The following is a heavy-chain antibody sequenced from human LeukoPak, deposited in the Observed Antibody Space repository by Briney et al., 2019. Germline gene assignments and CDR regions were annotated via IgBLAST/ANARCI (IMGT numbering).Heavy chain of an antibody. CDR3: AKGRGDY. Sequence: GGSLRLSCAASGFTFSSYAMHWDRQAPGKGLEWVAVISYDGSNKYYADSVKGRFTISRDNSKNTLYLQMNSLRAEDTAVYYCAKGRGDYWGQGTLVTVSS. CDR2: ISYDGSNK. V-gene: IGHV3-30*04. CDR1: GFTFSSYA. J-gene: IGHJ4*02.